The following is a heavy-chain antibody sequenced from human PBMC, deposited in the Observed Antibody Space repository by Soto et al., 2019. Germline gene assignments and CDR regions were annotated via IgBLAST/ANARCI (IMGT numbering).Heavy chain of an antibody. V-gene: IGHV1-18*01. D-gene: IGHD6-19*01. CDR3: ARAGYSSGWYDAFDI. Sequence: ASVKVSCKASGYTFTSYAMHWVRQAPGQGLEWMGWISAYNGNTNYAQKLQGRVTMTTDTSTSTAYMELRSLRSDDTAVYYCARAGYSSGWYDAFDIWGQGTMVTVSS. J-gene: IGHJ3*02. CDR1: GYTFTSYA. CDR2: ISAYNGNT.